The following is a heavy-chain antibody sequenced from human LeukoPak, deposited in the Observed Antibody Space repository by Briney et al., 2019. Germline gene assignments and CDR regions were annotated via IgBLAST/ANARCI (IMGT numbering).Heavy chain of an antibody. V-gene: IGHV4-59*01. J-gene: IGHJ3*02. CDR1: GGSISSYY. CDR3: ARDPGPDYYDSSGYYSLNALDI. CDR2: IYYSGST. Sequence: PSETLSLTCTVSGGSISSYYWSWIRQPPGKGLEWIGYIYYSGSTNYNPSLKSRVTISVDTSKNQFSLKLSSVTAADTAVYYCARDPGPDYYDSSGYYSLNALDIWGQGTMVTVSS. D-gene: IGHD3-22*01.